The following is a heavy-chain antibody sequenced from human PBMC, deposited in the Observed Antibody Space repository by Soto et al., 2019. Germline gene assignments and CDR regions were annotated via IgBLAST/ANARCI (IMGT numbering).Heavy chain of an antibody. Sequence: GGSLRLSCAASGFTFITYGMHWVLQAPCKGLEWLAVIWYDGSNKYYADSVKGRFTISRDNSKNTLYLQMNSLRAEDTAVYYCARDPSGTADYWGQGTLVTVSS. V-gene: IGHV3-33*01. J-gene: IGHJ4*02. CDR1: GFTFITYG. CDR3: ARDPSGTADY. D-gene: IGHD1-1*01. CDR2: IWYDGSNK.